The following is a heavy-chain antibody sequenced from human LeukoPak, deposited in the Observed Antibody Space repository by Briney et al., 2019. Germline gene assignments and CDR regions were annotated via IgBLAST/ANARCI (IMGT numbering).Heavy chain of an antibody. CDR2: IIPIFGTA. V-gene: IGHV1-69*05. CDR1: GGTFSSYA. D-gene: IGHD1-26*01. CDR3: AGGPIVGATPFDY. J-gene: IGHJ4*02. Sequence: ASVKVSCKASGGTFSSYAISWVRQAPGQGLKWMGGIIPIFGTANYAQKLQGRVTMTTDTSTSTAYMELRSLRSDDTAVYYCAGGPIVGATPFDYWGQGTLVTVSS.